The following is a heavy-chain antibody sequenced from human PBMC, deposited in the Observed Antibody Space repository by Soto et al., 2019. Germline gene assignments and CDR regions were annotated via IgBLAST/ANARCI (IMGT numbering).Heavy chain of an antibody. CDR1: GGSFRNYY. CDR3: PRAEPFTRSWFDP. Sequence: PSETLSLTGGVYGGSFRNYYWIWGRQPPGKGLEWIGEVNHSGEATYNPSLQSRITISLDTSNNPFSLKMTSVPAAAPAMYFCPRAEPFTRSWFDPWGQGTKVAVSS. CDR2: VNHSGEA. V-gene: IGHV4-34*01. J-gene: IGHJ5*02.